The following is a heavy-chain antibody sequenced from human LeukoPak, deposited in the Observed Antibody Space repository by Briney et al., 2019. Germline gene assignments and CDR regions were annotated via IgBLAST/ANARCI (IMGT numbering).Heavy chain of an antibody. Sequence: GGSLRLSCAASGFTFSSYWMSWVRQAPGKGLEWVANIKQDGSEKYYVDSVKGRFTISRDNAKNSLYLQMNSLRAEDTAVYYCARDRPYYYDSSGYSYYFDYWGQGTLVTVSS. CDR2: IKQDGSEK. D-gene: IGHD3-22*01. V-gene: IGHV3-7*01. J-gene: IGHJ4*02. CDR1: GFTFSSYW. CDR3: ARDRPYYYDSSGYSYYFDY.